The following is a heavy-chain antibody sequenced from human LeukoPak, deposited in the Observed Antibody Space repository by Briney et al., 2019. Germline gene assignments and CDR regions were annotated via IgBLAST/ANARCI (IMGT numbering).Heavy chain of an antibody. V-gene: IGHV4-34*01. J-gene: IGHJ5*02. CDR2: INHSGST. Sequence: SETLSLTCAVYGGSFSGYYWSWIRQPPGKQLEWIGEINHSGSTNYNPSLKSRVTISLDTSKNQFSLRLTSVTAADTAVYYCARGTPHYYGSGSYYTRRFDPWGQGTLVTVSS. D-gene: IGHD3-10*01. CDR3: ARGTPHYYGSGSYYTRRFDP. CDR1: GGSFSGYY.